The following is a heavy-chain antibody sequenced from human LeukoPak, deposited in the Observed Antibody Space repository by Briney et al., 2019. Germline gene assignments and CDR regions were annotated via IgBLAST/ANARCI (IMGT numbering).Heavy chain of an antibody. CDR3: ASASSGWSHYYFDY. J-gene: IGHJ4*02. CDR1: GGTFSSYA. D-gene: IGHD6-19*01. V-gene: IGHV1-69*04. Sequence: SVKVSCKASGGTFSSYAISWVRQAPGQGLEWMGRIIPILGIANYAQKFQGRVTITADKSTSTAYMELSSLRSEDTAVYYCASASSGWSHYYFDYWGQGTLVTVSS. CDR2: IIPILGIA.